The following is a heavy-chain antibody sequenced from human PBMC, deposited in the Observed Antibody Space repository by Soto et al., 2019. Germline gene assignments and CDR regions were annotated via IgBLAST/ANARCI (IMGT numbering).Heavy chain of an antibody. CDR2: IDPSAGST. CDR3: ARSEVPTGTTLSIFDY. J-gene: IGHJ4*02. D-gene: IGHD1-1*01. Sequence: QVQLVQSGAEVKKPGASVKVSCKASGYIFTSYYMHWVRQAPGQGLERMGTIDPSAGSTTYAQNFHGRVTMTRDTSTSTVHMERNTLRYEDTAVYYCARSEVPTGTTLSIFDYWGQGTLGTVSS. CDR1: GYIFTSYY. V-gene: IGHV1-46*01.